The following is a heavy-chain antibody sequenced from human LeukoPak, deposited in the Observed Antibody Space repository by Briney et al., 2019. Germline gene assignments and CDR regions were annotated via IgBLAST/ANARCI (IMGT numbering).Heavy chain of an antibody. V-gene: IGHV3-9*01. CDR1: GFTFDDYA. CDR2: ISWNSGSI. Sequence: PGGSLRLSCAASGFTFDDYAMHWVRQAPGKGLEWVSGISWNSGSIGYADSVKGRFTISRDNAKNSLYLQMNSLRAEDTALYYCAKDIGARGNPRFDYWGQGTLVTVSS. D-gene: IGHD3-10*01. CDR3: AKDIGARGNPRFDY. J-gene: IGHJ4*02.